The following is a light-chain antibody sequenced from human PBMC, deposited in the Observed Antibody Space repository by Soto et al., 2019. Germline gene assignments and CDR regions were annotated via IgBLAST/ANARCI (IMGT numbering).Light chain of an antibody. CDR2: HVS. V-gene: IGLV2-14*03. CDR1: SSDVGAYNY. Sequence: QSVLTRPAYVSGSPGEWIAITCTGTSSDVGAYNYVAWYQQHPGKAPKLMIYHVSNRPSGVSDRFSGSKSDNTASLTISGLQAEDEADYYFSSYTTSSTYVFGTGTKVTVL. CDR3: SSYTTSSTYV. J-gene: IGLJ1*01.